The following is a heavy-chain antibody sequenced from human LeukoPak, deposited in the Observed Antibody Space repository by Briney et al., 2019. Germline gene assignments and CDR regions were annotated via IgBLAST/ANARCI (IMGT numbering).Heavy chain of an antibody. CDR2: IYYSGST. Sequence: SETLSLTCTVSGGSLSSTIYYWGWIRQPPGKGLEWIGSIYYSGSTYYNPSLKSRVTISVDTSKNQFSLKLSSVTAADTPVYYCASAGYWGQGTLVTVSS. V-gene: IGHV4-39*01. J-gene: IGHJ4*02. CDR3: ASAGY. CDR1: GGSLSSTIYY.